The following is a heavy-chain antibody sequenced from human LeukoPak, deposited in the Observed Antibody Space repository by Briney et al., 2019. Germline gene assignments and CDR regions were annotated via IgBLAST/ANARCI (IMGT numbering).Heavy chain of an antibody. CDR3: ARVDRGDQTMVNPYDAFDI. Sequence: APVKLCCTAAGSTFTRYYMHWVSQAPGPGLEWMGWINLNSGGTNYAQKLQGRVTMTRDTSISTAYVELSRARSDGTAVYYCARVDRGDQTMVNPYDAFDIWVRGGMVTVSS. CDR2: INLNSGGT. CDR1: GSTFTRYY. V-gene: IGHV1-2*02. D-gene: IGHD4/OR15-4a*01. J-gene: IGHJ3*02.